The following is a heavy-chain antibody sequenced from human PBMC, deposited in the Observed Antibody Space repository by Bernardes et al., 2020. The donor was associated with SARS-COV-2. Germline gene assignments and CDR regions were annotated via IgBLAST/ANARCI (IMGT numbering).Heavy chain of an antibody. V-gene: IGHV3-43*02. CDR2: ISGNGYTT. D-gene: IGHD1-26*01. J-gene: IGHJ3*02. Sequence: GGSLRLSCAASGFTFDDYAMNWVLQGPGKGLEWVSVISGNGYTTSYKNSLKARFTISRDNSKNSLYLQMNSLRTEDTALYYCAKDIAPSLVGTTGNNAFDIWGQWTMVTVFS. CDR1: GFTFDDYA. CDR3: AKDIAPSLVGTTGNNAFDI.